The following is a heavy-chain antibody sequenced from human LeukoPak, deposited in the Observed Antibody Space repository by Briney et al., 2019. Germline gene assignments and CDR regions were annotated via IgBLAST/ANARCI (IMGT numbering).Heavy chain of an antibody. CDR1: GFTFSSYA. Sequence: GGSLRLSCAASGFTFSSYAMTWVRQAPGKGLGWVSDISGSGGNTYYADSVKGRFTISRDNYKNTLYLQMNSLRAEDTAVYYCAKLTMIVAVMDAFDMWGQGTMVTVSS. CDR3: AKLTMIVAVMDAFDM. CDR2: ISGSGGNT. D-gene: IGHD3-22*01. J-gene: IGHJ3*02. V-gene: IGHV3-23*01.